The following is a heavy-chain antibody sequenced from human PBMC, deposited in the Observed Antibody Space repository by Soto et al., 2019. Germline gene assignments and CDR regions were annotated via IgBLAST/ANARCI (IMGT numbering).Heavy chain of an antibody. D-gene: IGHD5-12*01. CDR2: IIPLFGTA. J-gene: IGHJ6*02. CDR1: GGTFSSYA. Sequence: QVQLVQSGAEVKKPGSSVKVSCKASGGTFSSYAISWVRQAPGQGLEWMGGIIPLFGTANYAQKFQGRVTITAEEATSTAYMELSRLISEDTDVYYCARESRDSGSENRWFGLYGMDVWGQGTTVTVSS. CDR3: ARESRDSGSENRWFGLYGMDV. V-gene: IGHV1-69*12.